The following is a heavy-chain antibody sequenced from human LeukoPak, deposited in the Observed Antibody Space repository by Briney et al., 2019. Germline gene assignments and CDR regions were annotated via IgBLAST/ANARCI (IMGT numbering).Heavy chain of an antibody. D-gene: IGHD3-3*01. CDR1: GGSISSSSYY. J-gene: IGHJ4*02. Sequence: SETLSLTCTVSGGSISSSSYYWGWIRQPPGKGLEWIGSIYYSGSTYYNPSLKSRVTISVDTSKNQFSLKLSSVTAADTAVYYCARGVLRFLESYWGQGTLVTVSS. V-gene: IGHV4-39*07. CDR3: ARGVLRFLESY. CDR2: IYYSGST.